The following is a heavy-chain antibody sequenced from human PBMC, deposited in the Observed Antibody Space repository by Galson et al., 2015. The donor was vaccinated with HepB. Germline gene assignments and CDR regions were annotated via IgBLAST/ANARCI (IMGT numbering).Heavy chain of an antibody. CDR3: ARDPPPPPTVTTRPLNYYGMDV. J-gene: IGHJ6*02. CDR1: GFTFSSYS. V-gene: IGHV3-21*01. Sequence: SLRLSCAASGFTFSSYSMNWVRQAPGKGLEWVSSISSSSSYIYYADSVKGRFTISRDNAKDSLYLQMNSLRAEDTAVYYCARDPPPPPTVTTRPLNYYGMDVWGQGTTVTVSS. CDR2: ISSSSSYI. D-gene: IGHD4-17*01.